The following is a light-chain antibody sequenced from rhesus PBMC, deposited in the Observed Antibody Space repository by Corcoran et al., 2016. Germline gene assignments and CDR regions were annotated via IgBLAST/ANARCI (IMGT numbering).Light chain of an antibody. CDR1: QGISKY. CDR3: QQHNNYPFT. CDR2: DAS. Sequence: DIQMTQSPSSLSASVGDTVTITCQPSQGISKYVAWYQQKPGKAPKLLIDDASTLQSGDPSRFSGSGSGNEFTLTISSLQPEDFATYYCQQHNNYPFTFGPGTKLDIK. J-gene: IGKJ3*01. V-gene: IGKV1-25*01.